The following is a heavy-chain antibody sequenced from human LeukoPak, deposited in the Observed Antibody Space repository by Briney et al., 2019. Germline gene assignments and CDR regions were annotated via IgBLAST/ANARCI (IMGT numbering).Heavy chain of an antibody. CDR1: GFTFSSFA. V-gene: IGHV3-23*01. CDR2: ISGSGGST. J-gene: IGHJ4*02. CDR3: AKGVEYSGSSEFDY. D-gene: IGHD1-26*01. Sequence: GGSLRLSCAASGFTFSSFAMSWVRQAPGKGLEWVSAISGSGGSTYYADSVKGRFTISRDNSKNTLYLQMNSLRAEDTAVYYCAKGVEYSGSSEFDYWGQGTLVTVSS.